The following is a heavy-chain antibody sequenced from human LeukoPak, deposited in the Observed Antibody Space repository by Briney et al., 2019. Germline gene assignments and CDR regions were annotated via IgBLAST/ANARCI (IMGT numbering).Heavy chain of an antibody. J-gene: IGHJ4*02. V-gene: IGHV4-4*07. CDR2: IYTSGST. D-gene: IGHD5-24*01. CDR3: ARDQRWLQLDY. Sequence: SETLSLTCTVSGGSISSYYWSWLRQPAGKGLECIGRIYTSGSTNNNPPLTRRATMLVATSNNQSSLKLSSVTAADTAVYYCARDQRWLQLDYWGQGTLVTVSS. CDR1: GGSISSYY.